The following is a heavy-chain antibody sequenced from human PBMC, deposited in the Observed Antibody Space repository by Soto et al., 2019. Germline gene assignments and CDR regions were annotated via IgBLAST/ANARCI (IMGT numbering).Heavy chain of an antibody. CDR2: INAGNGNT. CDR1: GYTFTSSG. V-gene: IGHV1-3*01. D-gene: IGHD3-22*01. J-gene: IGHJ6*02. Sequence: ASEKVSCKASGYTFTSSGIHWVRQAPGQRPEWTGWINAGNGNTKYSEKFQGRVTITRDTSASTAYLELSSMRSEDTAVYYFARDTTASSAYYHHYYYCMVFWGQGTTFTFSS. CDR3: ARDTTASSAYYHHYYYCMVF.